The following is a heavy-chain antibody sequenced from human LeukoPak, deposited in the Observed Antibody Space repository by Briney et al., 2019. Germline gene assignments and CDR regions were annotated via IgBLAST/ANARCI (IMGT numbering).Heavy chain of an antibody. CDR2: ITWNGGNT. J-gene: IGHJ4*02. CDR1: GFTFDDDA. V-gene: IGHV3-20*04. Sequence: GGSLRLSCAASGFTFDDDAMSWVRHAPGKGLEWLSGITWNGGNTVYADSVKGRFTISRDNAKNSLYLQMNSLRAEDTALYYCARVGSYAFGDYFDYWGQGTLVTVSS. D-gene: IGHD1-26*01. CDR3: ARVGSYAFGDYFDY.